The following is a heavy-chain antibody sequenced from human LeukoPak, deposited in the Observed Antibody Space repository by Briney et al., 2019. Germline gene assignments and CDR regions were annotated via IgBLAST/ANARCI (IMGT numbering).Heavy chain of an antibody. J-gene: IGHJ4*02. Sequence: PGGSLRLSCVASGFTFSNYGMHWVRQVPGKGLEWVAVISYDGNDKHYVKSVKGRFTISRDNSKNTVYLQMNSLRAEDTAVYYCARDAYHDYGDYGLVDYWGQGTLVTVSS. CDR1: GFTFSNYG. CDR3: ARDAYHDYGDYGLVDY. V-gene: IGHV3-30*03. D-gene: IGHD4-17*01. CDR2: ISYDGNDK.